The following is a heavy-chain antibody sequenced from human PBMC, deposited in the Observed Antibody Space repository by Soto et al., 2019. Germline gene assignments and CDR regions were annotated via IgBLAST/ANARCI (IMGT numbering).Heavy chain of an antibody. V-gene: IGHV3-72*01. CDR3: AREGSGVRITIFGVVTNYYYSGMDV. CDR2: TRNKANSYTT. Sequence: TGGSLRLSCAAAGFTFSDHYMDWIRQAQGKGLEWVGRTRNKANSYTTEYAASVKGRFTISRDDSKNSLYLQMNSLKAEDTAVYYCAREGSGVRITIFGVVTNYYYSGMDVWGQGTTVNVSS. J-gene: IGHJ6*02. D-gene: IGHD3-3*01. CDR1: GFTFSDHY.